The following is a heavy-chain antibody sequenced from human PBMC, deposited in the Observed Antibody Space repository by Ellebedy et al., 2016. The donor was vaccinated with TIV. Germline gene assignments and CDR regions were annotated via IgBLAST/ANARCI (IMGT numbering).Heavy chain of an antibody. CDR1: EYTFTNYA. Sequence: ASVKVSXKASEYTFTNYAMHWVRQAPGQRLEWMGWISPGNDNAKYSQNFQGRVTITRDTSASTTYMELSSLRSEDTAVYYCASLPRAGPPHYFDYWGQGTLVTVSS. CDR2: ISPGNDNA. V-gene: IGHV1-3*01. J-gene: IGHJ4*02. CDR3: ASLPRAGPPHYFDY.